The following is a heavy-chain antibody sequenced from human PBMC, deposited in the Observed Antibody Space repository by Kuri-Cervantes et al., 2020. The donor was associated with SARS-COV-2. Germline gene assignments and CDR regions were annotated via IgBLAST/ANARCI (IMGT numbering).Heavy chain of an antibody. CDR2: INGSGGST. CDR3: AKAGYCGGDCYSDYFDY. V-gene: IGHV3-23*01. Sequence: GESLKISCAASGFTFSSYAMSWVRQAPGKGLEWVSAINGSGGSTYYADSVKGRFTISRDNSKNTLYLQMNSLRAEDTAVYYCAKAGYCGGDCYSDYFDYWGQGTLVTVSS. J-gene: IGHJ4*02. D-gene: IGHD2-21*01. CDR1: GFTFSSYA.